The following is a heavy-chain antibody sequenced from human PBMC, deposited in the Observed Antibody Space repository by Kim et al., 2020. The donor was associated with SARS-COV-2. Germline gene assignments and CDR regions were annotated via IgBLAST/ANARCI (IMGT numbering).Heavy chain of an antibody. V-gene: IGHV3-7*01. Sequence: GGSLRLSCAASGFTFSSYWMSWVRQAPGKGLEWVANIKQDGSEKYYVDSVKGRFTISRDNAKNSLYLQMNSLRAEDTAVYYCARDSANWNYVLLFDYWGQGTLVTVSS. J-gene: IGHJ4*02. CDR1: GFTFSSYW. CDR3: ARDSANWNYVLLFDY. D-gene: IGHD1-7*01. CDR2: IKQDGSEK.